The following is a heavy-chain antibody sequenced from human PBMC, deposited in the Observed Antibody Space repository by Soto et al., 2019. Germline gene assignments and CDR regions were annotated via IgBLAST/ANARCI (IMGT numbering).Heavy chain of an antibody. V-gene: IGHV1-3*01. CDR2: INAGNGNT. D-gene: IGHD6-19*01. CDR3: ARGLAPYYFDY. Sequence: ASVKVSCKASGYTFTSYAMHWVRQAPRQRLEWMGWINAGNGNTKYSQKFQGRVTITRDTSASTAYMELSSLRSEDTAVYYCARGLAPYYFDYWGQGTLVTVSS. J-gene: IGHJ4*02. CDR1: GYTFTSYA.